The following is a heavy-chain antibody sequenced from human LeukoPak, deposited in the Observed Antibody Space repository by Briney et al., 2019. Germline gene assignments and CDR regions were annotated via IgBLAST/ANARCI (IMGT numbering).Heavy chain of an antibody. CDR1: GYTFTSYD. CDR3: ARFDGAADNFDY. Sequence: ASVKVSCKASGYTFTSYDINWVRQATGQGLEWMGWMNPNSGNTDYAQKFQGRVTMTRNTSISTAYMELSSLRSEDTAVYYCARFDGAADNFDYWGQGTLSPSPQ. D-gene: IGHD6-25*01. CDR2: MNPNSGNT. J-gene: IGHJ4*02. V-gene: IGHV1-8*01.